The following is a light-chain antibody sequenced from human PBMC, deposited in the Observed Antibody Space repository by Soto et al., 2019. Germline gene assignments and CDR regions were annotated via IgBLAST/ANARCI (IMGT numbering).Light chain of an antibody. CDR1: QSVSSSY. CDR3: QHYDSSPT. CDR2: TAS. J-gene: IGKJ4*01. V-gene: IGKV3-20*01. Sequence: IVLTQCPGTLSLSPGARATLSCRARQSVSSSYLAWYQQRPGQAPRLLISTASNRAPAIPDRFTGTGSGTDFTLTIRGLEPEDFAVYSCQHYDSSPTFGGGTKVDIK.